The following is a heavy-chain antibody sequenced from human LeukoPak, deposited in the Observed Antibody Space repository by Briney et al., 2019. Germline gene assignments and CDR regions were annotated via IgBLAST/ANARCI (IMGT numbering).Heavy chain of an antibody. CDR2: IWYDGSNK. J-gene: IGHJ4*02. D-gene: IGHD2-2*03. CDR1: GFTFSSYG. Sequence: GGSLRLSCAASGFTFSSYGMHWVRQAPGKGLEWVAVIWYDGSNKYYADSVKGRFTISRDNSKNTLYLQMNSLRAEDTAVYYCARDLDLLDIVVVPAATRLDYWGQGTLVTVSS. CDR3: ARDLDLLDIVVVPAATRLDY. V-gene: IGHV3-33*01.